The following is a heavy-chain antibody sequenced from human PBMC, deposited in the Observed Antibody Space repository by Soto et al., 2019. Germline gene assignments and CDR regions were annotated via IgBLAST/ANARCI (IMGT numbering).Heavy chain of an antibody. D-gene: IGHD6-6*01. V-gene: IGHV2-70*01. J-gene: IGHJ6*02. Sequence: SGPTLVNPTQTLTLTCTFSGFSLSTSGMCVSWIRQPPGKALEWLALIDWDDDKFYSTSLKTRLTISKDTSKNQVVLTMTNMDPVDTATYYCARIVGSSSRGYGMDVWGQGTTVTVSS. CDR3: ARIVGSSSRGYGMDV. CDR1: GFSLSTSGMC. CDR2: IDWDDDK.